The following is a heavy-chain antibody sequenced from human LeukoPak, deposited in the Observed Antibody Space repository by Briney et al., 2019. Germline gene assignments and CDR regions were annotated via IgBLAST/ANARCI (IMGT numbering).Heavy chain of an antibody. CDR2: TYYRSKWNN. CDR3: ARQPYNSGWSGDFLDY. D-gene: IGHD6-19*01. J-gene: IGHJ4*02. CDR1: GDSVSSNSAA. V-gene: IGHV6-1*01. Sequence: SQTLSLTCAISGDSVSSNSAAWNWIRQSPSRGLEWLGRTYYRSKWNNDYALSVKSRITVNPDTSKNQFSLQLNSVTPEDTAVYYCARQPYNSGWSGDFLDYWGQGTLVTVSS.